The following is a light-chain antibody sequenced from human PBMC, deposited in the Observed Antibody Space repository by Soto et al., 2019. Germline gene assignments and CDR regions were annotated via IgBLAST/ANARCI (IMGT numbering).Light chain of an antibody. Sequence: QSALTQPASVSGSLGQSITISCTGTSSDIGGYNYVSWYQQHPGKAPKVMIFEVSKRSSGVSNRFSGSKSGNMASLTISGLQAEDEGDYYCSSFTTSSTVLLGGGTKLTVL. V-gene: IGLV2-14*01. CDR1: SSDIGGYNY. CDR2: EVS. CDR3: SSFTTSSTVL. J-gene: IGLJ2*01.